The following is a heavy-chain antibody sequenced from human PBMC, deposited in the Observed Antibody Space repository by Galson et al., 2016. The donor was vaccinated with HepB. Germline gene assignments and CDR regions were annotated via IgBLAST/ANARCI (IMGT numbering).Heavy chain of an antibody. CDR3: ARERGSTNSRDDALDL. V-gene: IGHV3-30*03. J-gene: IGHJ3*01. D-gene: IGHD2-8*01. CDR1: GFTFSRYA. Sequence: SLRLSCAASGFTFSRYAMHWVRQAPGKGLEWVAVMSYDGSNEDYIDSVKGRFSISRDNSENTLYLQMSSLRAEDTAVYYCARERGSTNSRDDALDLWGQGTMVIVSS. CDR2: MSYDGSNE.